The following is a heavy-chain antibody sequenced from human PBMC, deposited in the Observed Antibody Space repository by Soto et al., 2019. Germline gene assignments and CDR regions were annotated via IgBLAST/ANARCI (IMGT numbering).Heavy chain of an antibody. J-gene: IGHJ6*02. V-gene: IGHV1-69*12. CDR3: ARHVPAAGYYSGMDV. D-gene: IGHD2-2*01. CDR1: GGTFSSYA. Sequence: QVQLVQSGAEVKKPGSSVKVSCKASGGTFSSYAISWVRQAPGQGLEWMGGFIPIFGAANYAQKVQGRVTITADESTSPAYMDLSSLRSEDTAVYYCARHVPAAGYYSGMDVWGQGTTVTVSS. CDR2: FIPIFGAA.